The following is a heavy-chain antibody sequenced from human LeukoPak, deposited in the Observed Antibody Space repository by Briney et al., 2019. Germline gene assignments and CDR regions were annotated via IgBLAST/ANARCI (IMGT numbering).Heavy chain of an antibody. CDR2: IYYSGTT. D-gene: IGHD3-22*01. J-gene: IGHJ4*02. V-gene: IGHV4-39*01. CDR1: GFTVSSNY. CDR3: ASRYYYDSSGHYFVY. Sequence: GSLRLSCAASGFTVSSNYMIWVRQPPGKGLEWIGTIYYSGTTYYNPSLKSRVTISVDTSKNQFSLRLSSVTAADTAVYYCASRYYYDSSGHYFVYWGQGTLVTVSS.